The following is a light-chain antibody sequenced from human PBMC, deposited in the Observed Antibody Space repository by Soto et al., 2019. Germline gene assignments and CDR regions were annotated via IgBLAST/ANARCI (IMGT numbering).Light chain of an antibody. V-gene: IGKV3-15*01. CDR3: QQYHNLWT. CDR1: HYIYSN. J-gene: IGKJ1*01. CDR2: RAS. Sequence: TLSVSPGERATLSCTASHYIYSNVAWFQQRPGQAPRLLIYRASTRATGTPARFTGSGSGTEFTLTITSLQSEDFALYYCQQYHNLWTFGDGTKVDSK.